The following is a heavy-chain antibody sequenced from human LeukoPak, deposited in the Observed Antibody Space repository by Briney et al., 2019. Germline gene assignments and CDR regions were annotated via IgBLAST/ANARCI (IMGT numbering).Heavy chain of an antibody. CDR2: ISGSGGST. V-gene: IGHV3-23*01. J-gene: IGHJ4*02. D-gene: IGHD6-13*01. CDR3: ARGLLAAAGIDY. CDR1: EFTSLA. Sequence: PRGSLRLSCVASEFTSLAMSWVRQAPGKGLEWVSAISGSGGSTYYADSVKGRFTISRDSAKNSLYLQMNSLRAEDTAVYYCARGLLAAAGIDYWGQGALVTVSS.